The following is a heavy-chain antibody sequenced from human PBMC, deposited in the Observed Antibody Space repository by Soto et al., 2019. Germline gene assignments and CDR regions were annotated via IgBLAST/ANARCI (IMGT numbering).Heavy chain of an antibody. CDR3: AARPHYYYGLDV. V-gene: IGHV4-30-2*01. CDR2: VYHNGNA. Sequence: SETLSLTCTVSDGSITTPGYSWSWIRQPPGKAPSWIVYVYHNGNAYPTPSLKSRVTISLAGAKNQFSVKMTCVPAADTGLYYCAARPHYYYGLDVWGQETSVTVS. J-gene: IGHJ6*02. D-gene: IGHD3-10*01. CDR1: DGSITTPGYS.